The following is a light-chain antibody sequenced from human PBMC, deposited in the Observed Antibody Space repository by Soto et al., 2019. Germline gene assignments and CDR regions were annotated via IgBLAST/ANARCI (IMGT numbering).Light chain of an antibody. CDR3: SSYTTSSTLA. J-gene: IGLJ2*01. CDR1: INDVGGFRY. Sequence: QSVLTQPASVSGSPGQSITISCTGTINDVGGFRYVSWYQQHPGKAPKLMIYEVSNRPSGVSNRFSGSKSGNTASLTISGLQPEDEAAYYCSSYTTSSTLAFGGGTKLTVL. V-gene: IGLV2-14*01. CDR2: EVS.